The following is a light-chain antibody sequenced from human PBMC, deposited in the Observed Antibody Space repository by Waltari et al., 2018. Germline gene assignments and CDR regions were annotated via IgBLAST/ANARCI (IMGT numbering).Light chain of an antibody. V-gene: IGLV2-14*01. J-gene: IGLJ1*01. CDR2: EVS. Sequence: QSALTQPASVSGSPGPSIPISCSGTDSDVGAYDFVSWYHQHPGKAPLLIIYEVSNRPSGVSNRFSASKSVNTASLTISGLQAEDEADYYGSSYTTSSAPGVFGTGTRVTVL. CDR3: SSYTTSSAPGV. CDR1: DSDVGAYDF.